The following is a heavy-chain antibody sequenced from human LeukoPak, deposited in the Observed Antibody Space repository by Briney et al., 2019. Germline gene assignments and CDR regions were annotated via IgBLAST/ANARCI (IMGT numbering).Heavy chain of an antibody. V-gene: IGHV1-2*02. CDR2: INPNTGGT. D-gene: IGHD2-2*01. Sequence: ASVKVSCKASGYSFTGYYIHWVRQAPGQGLAWMGWINPNTGGTNFAPKFQSRLTLTSDTPMRTAYMELSSLKSDDTAVYYCARGDLGYCSSTSCYNFDYWGQGTLVTVSS. J-gene: IGHJ4*02. CDR3: ARGDLGYCSSTSCYNFDY. CDR1: GYSFTGYY.